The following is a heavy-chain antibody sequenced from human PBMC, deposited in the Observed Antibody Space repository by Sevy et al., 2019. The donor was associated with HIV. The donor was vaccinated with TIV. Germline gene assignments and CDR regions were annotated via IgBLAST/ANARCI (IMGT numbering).Heavy chain of an antibody. CDR3: AKWDADRRWFFDY. CDR1: GFTFSSYN. J-gene: IGHJ4*02. Sequence: GGSLRLSCVASGFTFSSYNMNRVRQAPGKGLEWVSSISSSSSYVYHADSVKGRFTISRDNAKNSLYLQMNRLRAEDTAVYYCAKWDADRRWFFDYWGQGTLVTVSS. D-gene: IGHD1-26*01. V-gene: IGHV3-21*06. CDR2: ISSSSSYV.